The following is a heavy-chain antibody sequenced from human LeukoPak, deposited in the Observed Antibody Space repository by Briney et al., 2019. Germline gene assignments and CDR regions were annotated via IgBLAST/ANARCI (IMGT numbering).Heavy chain of an antibody. Sequence: ESGGSLRLSCAASGFTFSSYEMNWVRQAPGKGLEWVSYISSSGSTIYYADSVKGRFTISRDNAKNSLYLQMNSLRAEDTAVYYCAREGPGTNWFDPWGQGTLVTVSS. CDR2: ISSSGSTI. J-gene: IGHJ5*02. CDR1: GFTFSSYE. D-gene: IGHD1-26*01. CDR3: AREGPGTNWFDP. V-gene: IGHV3-48*03.